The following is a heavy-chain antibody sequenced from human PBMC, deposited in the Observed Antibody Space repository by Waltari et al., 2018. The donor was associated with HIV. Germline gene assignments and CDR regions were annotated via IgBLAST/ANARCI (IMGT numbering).Heavy chain of an antibody. CDR2: VNPNTGGT. CDR3: ARPVLGATYYVDY. CDR1: GYTFTAYY. Sequence: QVQLVQSGAEVKKPGASVTVSCKASGYTFTAYYMHWVRQAPRRGLERMGWVNPNTGGTKYAQKFQGMVTMTRDTSISTAYMELTGLGSDDTAIYFCARPVLGATYYVDYWGQGTLISVSS. D-gene: IGHD1-26*01. J-gene: IGHJ4*02. V-gene: IGHV1-2*02.